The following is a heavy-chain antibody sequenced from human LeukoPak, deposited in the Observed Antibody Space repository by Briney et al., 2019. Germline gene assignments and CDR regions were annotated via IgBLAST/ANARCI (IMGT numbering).Heavy chain of an antibody. V-gene: IGHV1-8*01. CDR1: GYTFTSYD. J-gene: IGHJ4*02. CDR3: ARGRSSAAATPPAY. Sequence: ASVKVSCKASGYTFTSYDINWVRQATGQGLVWMGWMNPNSGNTGYAQKFQGRVTMTRNTSISTAYMELSSLRSEDTAVYYCARGRSSAAATPPAYWGQGTLVTVSS. D-gene: IGHD6-13*01. CDR2: MNPNSGNT.